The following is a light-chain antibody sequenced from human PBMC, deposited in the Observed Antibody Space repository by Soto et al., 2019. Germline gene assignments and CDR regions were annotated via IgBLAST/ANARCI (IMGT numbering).Light chain of an antibody. CDR1: QSISNH. CDR3: QQSYSSPPP. V-gene: IGKV1-39*01. CDR2: AAS. J-gene: IGKJ1*01. Sequence: DIHMTQSPSSLSTSVEDRVIITCRASQSISNHLNWYQQKPGKAPKLLIFAASSVQSGVPSRFSGSRSGPDFTLTISSLQPEDSATYYCQQSYSSPPPVGQGTKVDIK.